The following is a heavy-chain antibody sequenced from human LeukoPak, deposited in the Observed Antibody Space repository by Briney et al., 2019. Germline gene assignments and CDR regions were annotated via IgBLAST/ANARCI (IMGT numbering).Heavy chain of an antibody. CDR2: INHSGST. V-gene: IGHV4-34*01. CDR3: ARGLAATY. CDR1: GGSFSGYY. D-gene: IGHD6-13*01. Sequence: PSETLSLTCAVYGGSFSGYYWSWIRQPPGKGLEWIGEINHSGSTNYNPSLKSRVTISVDTSKNQFSLKLSSETAADTAVYYCARGLAATYWGQGTLVTVSS. J-gene: IGHJ4*02.